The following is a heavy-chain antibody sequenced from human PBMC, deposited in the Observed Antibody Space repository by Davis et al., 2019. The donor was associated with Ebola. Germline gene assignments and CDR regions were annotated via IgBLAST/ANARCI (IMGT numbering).Heavy chain of an antibody. CDR1: GYTFTEYY. CDR3: STLDILTAYIPYAMDV. V-gene: IGHV1-69-2*01. Sequence: AASVKVSCKASGYTFTEYYIHWVQGAPGKGLEWVGFVNPKDGRTVYAEKFKDRVSITADKSTDTVHMELSSLTYEDTAVYYCSTLDILTAYIPYAMDVWGQGTTVTVS. J-gene: IGHJ6*02. D-gene: IGHD3-9*01. CDR2: VNPKDGRT.